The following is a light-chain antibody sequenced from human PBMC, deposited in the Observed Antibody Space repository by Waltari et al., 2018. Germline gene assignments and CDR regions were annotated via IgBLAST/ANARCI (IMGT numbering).Light chain of an antibody. J-gene: IGLJ2*01. V-gene: IGLV2-14*03. CDR1: SSDVGGYNY. CDR3: SSYTSISTPVV. CDR2: DVS. Sequence: QSALTQPAPVSGSPGQSITISCIGTSSDVGGYNYVSWYQQHPGKVPKLLIYDVSNRPSGVSTRFSGSKSGNTASLTISGLQAEDEADYYCSSYTSISTPVVFGGGTKLTVL.